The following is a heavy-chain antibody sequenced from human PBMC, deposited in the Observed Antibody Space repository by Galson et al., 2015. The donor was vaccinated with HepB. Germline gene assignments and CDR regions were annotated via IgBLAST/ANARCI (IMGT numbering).Heavy chain of an antibody. V-gene: IGHV3-33*01. J-gene: IGHJ4*02. CDR2: IWYDGSNK. Sequence: SLRLSCAASGFTFSSYGMHWVRQAPGKGLEWVAVIWYDGSNKYYADSVKGRFTISRDNSKNTLYLQMNSLRAEDTAVYYCARDFFSSSNQVDYWGQGTLVTVSS. D-gene: IGHD6-6*01. CDR1: GFTFSSYG. CDR3: ARDFFSSSNQVDY.